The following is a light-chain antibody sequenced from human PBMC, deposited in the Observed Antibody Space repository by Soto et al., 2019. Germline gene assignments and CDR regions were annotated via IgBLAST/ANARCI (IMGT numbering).Light chain of an antibody. J-gene: IGLJ2*01. CDR3: QTWGTGIVV. Sequence: QSVLTQSPSASASLGASVKLTCTLSSGHSSYAIAWNQQQPEKGPRYLMKLNSDGSHSKGDGIPDRFSGSSSGAERYLTISSLHSEDEADYYCQTWGTGIVVFGGGTKLTVL. CDR2: LNSDGSH. V-gene: IGLV4-69*01. CDR1: SGHSSYA.